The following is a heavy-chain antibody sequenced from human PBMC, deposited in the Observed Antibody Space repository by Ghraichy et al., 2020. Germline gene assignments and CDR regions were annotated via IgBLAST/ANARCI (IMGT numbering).Heavy chain of an antibody. V-gene: IGHV1-18*04. CDR1: GYTFTSYG. J-gene: IGHJ6*02. Sequence: ASVKVSCKASGYTFTSYGISWVRQAPGQGLEWMGWISAYNGNTNYAQKLQGRVTMTTDTSTSTAYMELRSLRSDDTAVYYCARDCMDCGGDHDEDYYYGMDVWGQGTTVTVSS. CDR2: ISAYNGNT. CDR3: ARDCMDCGGDHDEDYYYGMDV. D-gene: IGHD2-21*02.